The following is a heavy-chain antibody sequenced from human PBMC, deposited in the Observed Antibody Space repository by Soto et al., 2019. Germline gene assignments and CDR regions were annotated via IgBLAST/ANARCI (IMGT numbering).Heavy chain of an antibody. CDR3: ASSGWYEQGHWFDP. V-gene: IGHV4-39*01. J-gene: IGHJ5*02. CDR1: GGSISSSSYY. D-gene: IGHD6-19*01. CDR2: IYYSGST. Sequence: SETLSLTCTVSGGSISSSSYYWGWIRQPPGKGLEWIGSIYYSGSTYCNPSLKSRVTISVDTSKNQFSLKLSSVTAADTAVYYCASSGWYEQGHWFDPWGQGXLVTVSS.